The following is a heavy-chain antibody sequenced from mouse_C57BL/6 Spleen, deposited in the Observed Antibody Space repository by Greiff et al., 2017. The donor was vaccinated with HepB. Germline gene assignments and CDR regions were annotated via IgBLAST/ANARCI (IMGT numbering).Heavy chain of an antibody. CDR3: ARGIYYYWYFDV. CDR2: IWSGGST. D-gene: IGHD1-1*01. V-gene: IGHV2-2*01. CDR1: GFSLTSYG. Sequence: VQLQQSGPGLVQPSQSLSITCTVSGFSLTSYGVHWVRQSPGKGLEWLGVIWSGGSTDYNAAFISRLSISKDNSKSQVFFKMNNLQADDTAIYYCARGIYYYWYFDVWGTGTTVTVSS. J-gene: IGHJ1*03.